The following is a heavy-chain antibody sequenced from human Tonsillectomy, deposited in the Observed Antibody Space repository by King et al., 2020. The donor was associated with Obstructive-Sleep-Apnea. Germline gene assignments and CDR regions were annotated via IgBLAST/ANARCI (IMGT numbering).Heavy chain of an antibody. CDR3: AKRVDTAMVFDY. V-gene: IGHV3-23*04. Sequence: QLVQSGGGLVQPGGSLRLSCAASGFTFSNYAMSWVRQAPGKGLEWVLAINTGGGTTYYADSVKGRFTISRDNSKNTLYLQMNSLRAEDTAVYYCAKRVDTAMVFDYWGQGTLVTVSS. D-gene: IGHD5-18*01. CDR2: INTGGGTT. J-gene: IGHJ4*02. CDR1: GFTFSNYA.